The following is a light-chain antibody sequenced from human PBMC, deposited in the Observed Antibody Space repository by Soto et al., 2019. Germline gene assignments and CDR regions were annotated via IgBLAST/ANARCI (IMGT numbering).Light chain of an antibody. CDR2: GAS. J-gene: IGKJ1*01. CDR1: QSVSSRY. V-gene: IGKV3-20*01. CDR3: QQYGSSPP. Sequence: EIIMTQSPGTLSLSPRERANLSCRASQSVSSRYVAWYQQKPGQAPRLLIYGASSRAAGIPDRFSGSGSGTDFTLTISRLEPEDFAVYHCQQYGSSPPFCQGTKVDTK.